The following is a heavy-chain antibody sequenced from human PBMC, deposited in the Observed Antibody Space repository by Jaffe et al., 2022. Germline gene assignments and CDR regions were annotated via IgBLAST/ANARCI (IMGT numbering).Heavy chain of an antibody. CDR2: INPSGGST. CDR3: ARWAPVTTSKPGPYFDY. D-gene: IGHD4-17*01. Sequence: QVQLVQSGAEVKKPGASVKVSCKASGYTFTSYYMHWVRQAPGQGLEWMGIINPSGGSTSYAQKFQGRVTMTRDTSTSTVYMELSSLRSEDTAVYYCARWAPVTTSKPGPYFDYWGQGTLVTVSS. CDR1: GYTFTSYY. J-gene: IGHJ4*02. V-gene: IGHV1-46*03.